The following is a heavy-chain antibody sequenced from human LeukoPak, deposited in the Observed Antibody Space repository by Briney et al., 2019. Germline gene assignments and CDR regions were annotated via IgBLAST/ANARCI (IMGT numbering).Heavy chain of an antibody. V-gene: IGHV2-70*04. CDR3: ARNYYESTGYVAEN. J-gene: IGHJ4*02. CDR2: IDWDDDK. D-gene: IGHD3-22*01. CDR1: GFSLSTSGMR. Sequence: ESGPALEKPTQTLTLTCTFSGFSLSTSGMRVMWIRQPPGKALEWLARIDWDDDKVYSTSLKTRLTISKDTSKNQVVLTMTNMDPVDTATYYCARNYYESTGYVAENWGQGTLVIVSS.